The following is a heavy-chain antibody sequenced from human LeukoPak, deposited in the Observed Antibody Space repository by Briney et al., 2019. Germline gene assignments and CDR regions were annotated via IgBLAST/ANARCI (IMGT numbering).Heavy chain of an antibody. CDR2: ISAYNGNT. J-gene: IGHJ4*02. V-gene: IGHV1-18*01. D-gene: IGHD3-10*01. CDR1: GYTFTSYG. Sequence: GASVKVSCKASGYTFTSYGISWVRQAPGQGLEWMGWISAYNGNTNYAQKLQGRVTMTTDTSTSTAHMDLRSLRSDDTAVYYCARHYYGSGTYYHFDYWGQGTLVTVSS. CDR3: ARHYYGSGTYYHFDY.